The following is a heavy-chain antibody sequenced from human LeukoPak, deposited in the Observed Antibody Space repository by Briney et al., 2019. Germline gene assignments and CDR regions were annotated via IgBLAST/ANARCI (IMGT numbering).Heavy chain of an antibody. V-gene: IGHV3-7*01. CDR1: GFTFSSYW. J-gene: IGHJ4*02. CDR3: AKGGRVWLQSLNDY. Sequence: PGGSLRLSCAASGFTFSSYWMSWVRQAPGKGLEWVANIKQDGSEKYYVDSVKGRFTISRDNAKNSLYLQMNSLRAEDTAVYYCAKGGRVWLQSLNDYWGQGTLVTVSS. D-gene: IGHD5-24*01. CDR2: IKQDGSEK.